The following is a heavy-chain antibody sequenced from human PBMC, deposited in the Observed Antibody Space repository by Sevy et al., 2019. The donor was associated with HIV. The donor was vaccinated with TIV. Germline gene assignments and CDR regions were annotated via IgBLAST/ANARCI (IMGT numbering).Heavy chain of an antibody. J-gene: IGHJ3*02. CDR1: GFTFSSYS. CDR2: ISSSSSTI. V-gene: IGHV3-48*02. D-gene: IGHD3-22*01. Sequence: GGSLRLSCAASGFTFSSYSMNWVRQAPGKGLEWVSYISSSSSTIYYADSVKGRFTISRDNAKNSLYLQMNSLRDEDTAVDYCTRELLTMIVVAYAFDIWGQGTMVTVSS. CDR3: TRELLTMIVVAYAFDI.